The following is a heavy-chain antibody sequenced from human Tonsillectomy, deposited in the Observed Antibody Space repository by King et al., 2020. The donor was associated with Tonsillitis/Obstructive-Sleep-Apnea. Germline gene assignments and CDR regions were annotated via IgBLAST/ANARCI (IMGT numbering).Heavy chain of an antibody. V-gene: IGHV4-59*08. D-gene: IGHD1-26*01. CDR3: ARRVGLSAPFDY. CDR1: GGSISSYY. CDR2: IYYSGST. J-gene: IGHJ4*02. Sequence: VQLQESGPGLVKPSETLSLTCTVSGGSISSYYWSWIRQPPGKGLEWIGYIYYSGSTNYNPSLKSRVTISVDTSKNQFSLKLSSVTAADSAVYYCARRVGLSAPFDYWGQGTLVTVSS.